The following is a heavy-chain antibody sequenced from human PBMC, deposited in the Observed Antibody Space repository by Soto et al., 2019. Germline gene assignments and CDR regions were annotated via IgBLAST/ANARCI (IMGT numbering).Heavy chain of an antibody. CDR2: IYSGGAT. V-gene: IGHV3-66*01. Sequence: EVQLVESGGGLVQPGGSLRLSCAASGFTVSNNYMRWVRQAPGKGLEWVSLIYSGGATYYADSVKGRFTSSRDNSKNTLYLQMNSLGAEYTSVYYCAISGTYNWVGGQGILVTVSS. CDR1: GFTVSNNY. D-gene: IGHD1-1*01. CDR3: AISGTYNWV. J-gene: IGHJ4*02.